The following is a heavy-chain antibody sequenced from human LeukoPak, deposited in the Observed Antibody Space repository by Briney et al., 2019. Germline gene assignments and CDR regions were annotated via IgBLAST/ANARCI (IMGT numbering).Heavy chain of an antibody. D-gene: IGHD3-10*01. CDR2: IRGDAGST. CDR1: GFTFSSYG. CDR3: ARDLLRFYYGSGSYCDY. Sequence: PGRSLRLSCAASGFTFSSYGMHWVRQAPGKGLEWVSAIRGDAGSTGYADSVKGRFTISRDNAKNSLYLQMNSLRVEDTALYYCARDLLRFYYGSGSYCDYWGQGTLVTVSS. J-gene: IGHJ4*02. V-gene: IGHV3-20*04.